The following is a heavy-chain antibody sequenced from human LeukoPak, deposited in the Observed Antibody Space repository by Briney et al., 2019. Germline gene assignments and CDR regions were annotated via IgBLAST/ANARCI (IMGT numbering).Heavy chain of an antibody. CDR1: GFTFSSYG. CDR2: IRYDGSNK. CDR3: AKDRPYYFDF. Sequence: PGGSLRLSCAASGFTFSSYGMHWVRQAPGKGLEWVAFIRYDGSNKYYADSVKGRFTISRDNSKNTLYLQMNSLRAEDTAVYYCAKDRPYYFDFWGQGTLVNVSS. J-gene: IGHJ4*02. V-gene: IGHV3-30*02.